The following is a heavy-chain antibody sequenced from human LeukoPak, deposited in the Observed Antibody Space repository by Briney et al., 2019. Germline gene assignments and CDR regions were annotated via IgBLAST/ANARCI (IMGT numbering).Heavy chain of an antibody. CDR2: INYRGNT. Sequence: PSETLSLTCTVSGGSISSYYWSWIRQPPGKGLEWIGIINYRGNTYYNPSLKSRVTISVDTSKNQFSLRLNSVSAADTAVYYCAREVVTTILMFDYWGQGNLVIVSS. CDR1: GGSISSYY. D-gene: IGHD5-12*01. CDR3: AREVVTTILMFDY. J-gene: IGHJ4*02. V-gene: IGHV4-59*12.